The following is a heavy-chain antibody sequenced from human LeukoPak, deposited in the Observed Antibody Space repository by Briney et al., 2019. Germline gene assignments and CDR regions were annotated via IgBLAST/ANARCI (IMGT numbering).Heavy chain of an antibody. J-gene: IGHJ3*02. CDR3: AKDTRSSTSCPYI. D-gene: IGHD2-2*01. CDR2: ISGSGGST. CDR1: GFTFSSYA. V-gene: IGHV3-23*01. Sequence: PGGSPRLSCAASGFTFSSYAMSWVRQAPGKGLEWVSAISGSGGSTYYADSVKGRFTISRDNSKNTLYLQMNSLRAEDTAVYYCAKDTRSSTSCPYIWGQGTMVTVSS.